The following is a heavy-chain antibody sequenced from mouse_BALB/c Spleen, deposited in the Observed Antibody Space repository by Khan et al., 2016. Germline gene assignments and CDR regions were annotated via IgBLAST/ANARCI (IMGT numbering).Heavy chain of an antibody. CDR2: ISYDGSN. V-gene: IGHV3-6*02. CDR1: GYSITSGYY. J-gene: IGHJ4*01. D-gene: IGHD2-12*01. CDR3: ARLRQVYAMDY. Sequence: EVQLQESGPGLVKPSQSLSLTCSVTGYSITSGYYWNWIRQFPGNNLEWMGYISYDGSNNYNPSLKNRISIARDTSKNQFFLKLNSVTTEDTATYYCARLRQVYAMDYWGQGTSVTVSS.